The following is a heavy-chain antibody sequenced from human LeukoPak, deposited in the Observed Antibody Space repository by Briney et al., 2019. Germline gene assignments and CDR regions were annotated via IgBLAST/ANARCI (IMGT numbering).Heavy chain of an antibody. CDR1: GFTFSDHF. V-gene: IGHV3-72*01. Sequence: GGSLRLSCAASGFTFSDHFLDWVRQAPGKGLEWVGRTRNKANSYITEYAASVKGRFTISRDDSKNSLYLQMSSLKTDDTAMYYCASIRGIFGYWGQGTLVTVSS. D-gene: IGHD1-26*01. J-gene: IGHJ4*02. CDR3: ASIRGIFGY. CDR2: TRNKANSYIT.